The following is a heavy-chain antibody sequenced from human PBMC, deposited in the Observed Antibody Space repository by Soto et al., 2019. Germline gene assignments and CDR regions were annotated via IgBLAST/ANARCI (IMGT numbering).Heavy chain of an antibody. CDR1: GYSFTSYW. Sequence: PGESLKISCKGSGYSFTSYWIGWVRQMPGKGLEWMGIIYPGDSDTRYSPSFQGQVTISADKSISTAYLQWSSLKASDTAMYYCARLPGGQQLENWFDPWGQGTLVTVSS. CDR2: IYPGDSDT. V-gene: IGHV5-51*01. J-gene: IGHJ5*02. CDR3: ARLPGGQQLENWFDP. D-gene: IGHD6-13*01.